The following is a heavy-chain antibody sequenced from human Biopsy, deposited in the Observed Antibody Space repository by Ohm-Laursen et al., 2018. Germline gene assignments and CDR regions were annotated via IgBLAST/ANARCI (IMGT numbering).Heavy chain of an antibody. J-gene: IGHJ5*02. V-gene: IGHV4-59*01. D-gene: IGHD3-3*01. CDR1: GGSIISYY. Sequence: GTLSLTCSVSGGSIISYYWTWIRQPPGKGLEWIGHVYNGGITNYNPSLKSRVTISKDTSKNQFSLQVNSVTAADTAVYYCARTPRDSFWSGSYRRGLWFDPWGQGTLVTVSS. CDR2: VYNGGIT. CDR3: ARTPRDSFWSGSYRRGLWFDP.